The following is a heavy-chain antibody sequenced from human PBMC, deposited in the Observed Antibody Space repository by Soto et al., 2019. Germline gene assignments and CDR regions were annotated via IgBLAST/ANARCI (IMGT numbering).Heavy chain of an antibody. CDR3: AKKWEGGSYPPDH. V-gene: IGHV3-30*18. D-gene: IGHD1-26*01. Sequence: QVQLVESGGGVVQPGRSLRLSCAASGFTSSSYGMHWVRQAPGKGLEWVAVISYDGSNKYYADSVKGRFTISRDNSKNQLYLQMNGLRAEDTAVYYCAKKWEGGSYPPDHWARGPLVTVS. CDR2: ISYDGSNK. J-gene: IGHJ4*02. CDR1: GFTSSSYG.